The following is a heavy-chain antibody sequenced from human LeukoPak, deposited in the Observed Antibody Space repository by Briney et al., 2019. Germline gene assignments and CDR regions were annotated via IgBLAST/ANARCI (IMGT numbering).Heavy chain of an antibody. D-gene: IGHD2-8*01. J-gene: IGHJ4*02. V-gene: IGHV3-23*01. Sequence: GGSLRLSCAASGFTFSSYAMSWVRQAPGKGLEWVSAISGSGGRTYYADSVKGRFTISRDNSKNTLYLQMNSLRADDTAVYYCAKMVREFYTISYYFDYWGQGTLVTVSS. CDR3: AKMVREFYTISYYFDY. CDR1: GFTFSSYA. CDR2: ISGSGGRT.